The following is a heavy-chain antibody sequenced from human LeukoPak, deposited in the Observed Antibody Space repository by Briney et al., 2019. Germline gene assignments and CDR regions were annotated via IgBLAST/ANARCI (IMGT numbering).Heavy chain of an antibody. V-gene: IGHV3-66*01. Sequence: GGSLGLSCAASGFNVSSNYMSWVRQAPGKGLEWVSFMYRGDRTYYADSVKGRFTMSRDDMEKTVYLQMDSLRAEDTAVYYCASSHCTAGSCNWFDPWGQGTLVTVSS. CDR1: GFNVSSNY. D-gene: IGHD2-8*02. CDR3: ASSHCTAGSCNWFDP. J-gene: IGHJ5*02. CDR2: MYRGDRT.